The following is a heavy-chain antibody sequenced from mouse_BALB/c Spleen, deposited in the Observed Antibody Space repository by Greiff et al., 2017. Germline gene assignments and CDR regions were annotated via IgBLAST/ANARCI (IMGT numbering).Heavy chain of an antibody. CDR3: ARSAIYYGYDEGYWYFDV. CDR1: GDSITSGY. V-gene: IGHV3-8*02. J-gene: IGHJ1*01. CDR2: ISYSGST. D-gene: IGHD2-2*01. Sequence: VQLKESGPSLVKPSQTLSLTCSVTGDSITSGYWNWIRKFPGNKLEYMGYISYSGSTYYNPSLKSRISITRDTSKNQYYLQLNSVTTEDTATYYCARSAIYYGYDEGYWYFDVWGAGTTVTVSS.